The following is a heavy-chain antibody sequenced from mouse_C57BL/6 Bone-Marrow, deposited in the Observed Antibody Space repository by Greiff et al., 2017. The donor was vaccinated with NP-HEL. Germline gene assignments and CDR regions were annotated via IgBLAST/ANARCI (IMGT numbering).Heavy chain of an antibody. CDR2: ISNGGGST. CDR1: GFTFSDYS. V-gene: IGHV5-12*01. Sequence: EVKLMESGGGLVQPGGSLKLSCAASGFTFSDYSMYWVRQTPEKRLEWVAYISNGGGSTYYPDTVKGRFTISRDNAKNTLYLQMSRLKSEDTAMYYCARQGTVVAYWYFDVWGTGTTVTVSS. D-gene: IGHD1-1*01. J-gene: IGHJ1*03. CDR3: ARQGTVVAYWYFDV.